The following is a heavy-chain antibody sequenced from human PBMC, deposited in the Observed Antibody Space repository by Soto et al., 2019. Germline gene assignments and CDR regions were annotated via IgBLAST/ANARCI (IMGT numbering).Heavy chain of an antibody. CDR2: ITINGNT. CDR3: ARETGENWTYEAH. J-gene: IGHJ1*01. CDR1: GAYISDFS. V-gene: IGHV4-4*07. Sequence: QVQQQESGPGLVKPSDTLSLTCRVSGAYISDFSWSWIRQPAGKGLEWIGRITINGNTQKNHSFKSRVSRSIDTPRNHFSRNLQSATAADTALYYCARETGENWTYEAHWGPGTLVTVSS. D-gene: IGHD1-7*01.